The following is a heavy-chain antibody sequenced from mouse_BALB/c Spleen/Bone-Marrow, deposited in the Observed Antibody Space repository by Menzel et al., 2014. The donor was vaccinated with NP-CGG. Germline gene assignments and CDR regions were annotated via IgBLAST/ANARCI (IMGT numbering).Heavy chain of an antibody. CDR3: ASYYGNYAY. CDR1: GYTFTSYW. D-gene: IGHD2-1*01. CDR2: INPSNGRT. V-gene: IGHV1S81*02. Sequence: QVQLQQSGAELVKPGASVKLSCKASGYTFTSYWMHWVKQRPGQGLEWIGEINPSNGRTNYNEKFKSKATLTVDKSSSTACMQLSSLTSEDSAVYYCASYYGNYAYWGQGTLVTVSA. J-gene: IGHJ3*01.